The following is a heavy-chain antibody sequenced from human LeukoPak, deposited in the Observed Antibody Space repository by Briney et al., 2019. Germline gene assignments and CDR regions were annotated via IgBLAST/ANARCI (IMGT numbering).Heavy chain of an antibody. D-gene: IGHD4-23*01. CDR2: IYYSGST. CDR3: ARGLRWPVPYFDY. V-gene: IGHV4-59*01. CDR1: GGSISSYY. J-gene: IGHJ4*02. Sequence: PSETLSLTCTVSGGSISSYYWSWIRQPPGKGLVWIGYIYYSGSTNYNPSLKSRVTISVDTSKNQFSLKLSSVTAADTAVYYCARGLRWPVPYFDYWGQGTLVTVSS.